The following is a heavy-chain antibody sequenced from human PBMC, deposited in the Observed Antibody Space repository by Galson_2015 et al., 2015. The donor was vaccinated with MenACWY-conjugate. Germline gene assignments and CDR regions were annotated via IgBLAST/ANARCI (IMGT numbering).Heavy chain of an antibody. D-gene: IGHD1-26*01. V-gene: IGHV3-74*01. Sequence: LRLSCAASGFIFNTYWMYWVRQAPGKGLVWVSRINPGGSSTTYADSVKDRFTISRDNAKNTLYLQMNSLRPEDTAVFYCAKTRGASFYFDSWGQGTLVTVSS. CDR2: INPGGSST. CDR1: GFIFNTYW. CDR3: AKTRGASFYFDS. J-gene: IGHJ4*02.